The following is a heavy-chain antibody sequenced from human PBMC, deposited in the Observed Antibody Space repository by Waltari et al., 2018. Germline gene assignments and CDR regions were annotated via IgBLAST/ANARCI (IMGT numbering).Heavy chain of an antibody. CDR2: IDWDDDK. CDR1: GFSLSNSGMC. CDR3: ARSIGMVRGATYDY. J-gene: IGHJ4*02. V-gene: IGHV2-70*16. Sequence: QVTLKESGPVLVKPTQTLTLTCTFSGFSLSNSGMCVSWIRQPPGKALEWFARIDWDDDKFYSTSLKTRLTISKDTSKNQVVLTMTNMDPVDTATYYCARSIGMVRGATYDYWGQGTLVTVSS. D-gene: IGHD3-10*01.